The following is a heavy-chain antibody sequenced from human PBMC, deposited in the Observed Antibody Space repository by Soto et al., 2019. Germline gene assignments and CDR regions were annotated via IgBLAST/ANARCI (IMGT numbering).Heavy chain of an antibody. J-gene: IGHJ6*02. CDR2: INPNSGGT. V-gene: IGHV1-2*02. CDR3: ARYVSGLNSYFYYAMDV. Sequence: SVKVSCKASGYSFTGYYMHWVRQAPGQGLERMGWINPNSGGTNFVQKFQGRVTMTRDTSISTAYMELSRLTSDDSAVYYCARYVSGLNSYFYYAMDVWGQGTTVTVSS. CDR1: GYSFTGYY. D-gene: IGHD1-26*01.